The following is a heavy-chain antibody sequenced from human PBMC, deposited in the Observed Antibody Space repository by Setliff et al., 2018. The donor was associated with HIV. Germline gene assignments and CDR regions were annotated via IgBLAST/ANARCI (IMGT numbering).Heavy chain of an antibody. V-gene: IGHV4-38-2*02. J-gene: IGHJ5*02. D-gene: IGHD1-26*01. CDR3: ARHRGRVGATSDL. Sequence: SETLSLTCSVSGYSINNGYYWGWIRQPPGKGLEWVATVYQTGNTYYSPSLKSRVTVSMDMSRNQFSVKLRSVTAADTAVYYCARHRGRVGATSDLWGQGAPVTVSS. CDR2: VYQTGNT. CDR1: GYSINNGYY.